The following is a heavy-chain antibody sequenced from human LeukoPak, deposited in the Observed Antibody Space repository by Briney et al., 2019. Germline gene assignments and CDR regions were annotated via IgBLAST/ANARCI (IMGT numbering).Heavy chain of an antibody. V-gene: IGHV3-23*01. CDR2: ISGSGFST. D-gene: IGHD1-7*01. Sequence: GGSLRLSCAASGFTFSNYAMNWVRQAPGKGLEWVSAISGSGFSTYYADSVKGRFTISRDNFKDTLYLQMNSLRAEDTAVYYCAKRVVNYLGKVYFDYWGQGTLVTVSS. J-gene: IGHJ4*02. CDR3: AKRVVNYLGKVYFDY. CDR1: GFTFSNYA.